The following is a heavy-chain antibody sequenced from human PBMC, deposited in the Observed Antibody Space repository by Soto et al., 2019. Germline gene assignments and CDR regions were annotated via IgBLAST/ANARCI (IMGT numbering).Heavy chain of an antibody. V-gene: IGHV1-2*02. D-gene: IGHD6-19*01. CDR3: ARERLTGYNWFDP. CDR2: INPNNGDT. CDR1: GYTFTNHY. Sequence: QVQLVQSGTAVKKPGAAVKVSCRVSGYTFTNHYIDWVRQAPGQGLEWMGWINPNNGDTNYAQKFQGRVTMTRDTSINTAYMELRRLTSDDTAVYYCARERLTGYNWFDPWGQGTLVGLSS. J-gene: IGHJ5*02.